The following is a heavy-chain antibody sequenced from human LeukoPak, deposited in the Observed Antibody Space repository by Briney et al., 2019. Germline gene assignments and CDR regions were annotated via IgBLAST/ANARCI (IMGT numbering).Heavy chain of an antibody. CDR1: GYTVTGYY. CDR3: ARASSYSSSWYFSGYIDV. CDR2: MNPGSGGT. D-gene: IGHD6-13*01. J-gene: IGHJ6*03. Sequence: ASVKVSFKASGYTVTGYYFHLVRQAHGQGLEWMGLMNPGSGGTNYAQIFPGRVTMTSDTSTSTAYMELSRLRPEDTAVYYCARASSYSSSWYFSGYIDVWGEGTTVTVSS. V-gene: IGHV1-2*02.